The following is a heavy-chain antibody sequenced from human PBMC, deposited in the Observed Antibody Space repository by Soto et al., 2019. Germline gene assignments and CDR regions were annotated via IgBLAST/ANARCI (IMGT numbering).Heavy chain of an antibody. V-gene: IGHV3-23*01. D-gene: IGHD5-18*01. CDR3: AKGGVPWTAMGYFDY. J-gene: IGHJ4*02. CDR1: GFTFSSYA. CDR2: ISGSGGST. Sequence: GGSLRLSCAASGFTFSSYAMSWVRQAPGKGLEWVSAISGSGGSTYYADSVKGRFTISRDNSKNTLYLQMNSLRAEDTAVYYCAKGGVPWTAMGYFDYWGQGTLVTVSS.